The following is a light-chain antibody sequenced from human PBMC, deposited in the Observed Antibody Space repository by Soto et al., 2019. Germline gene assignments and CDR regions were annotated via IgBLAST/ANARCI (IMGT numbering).Light chain of an antibody. CDR2: DVS. CDR3: SSFTTSTSYV. J-gene: IGLJ1*01. Sequence: QSALTQPASVSGSPGQSITISCTGTSSDVGAYDYVSWYQQHPGEVPKLMIFDVSDRPSGVSNRFSGSKSGNTASLTISGLQAEDEADYYCSSFTTSTSYVFGTGTKVTAL. CDR1: SSDVGAYDY. V-gene: IGLV2-14*03.